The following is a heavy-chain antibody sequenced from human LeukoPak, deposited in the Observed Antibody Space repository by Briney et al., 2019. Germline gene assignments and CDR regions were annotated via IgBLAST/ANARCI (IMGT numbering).Heavy chain of an antibody. Sequence: SETLSLTCTVSGGSISSYYWSWIRQPPGKGLEWIGYIYYSGSTNYNPSLKSRVTVSVDTSKNQFSLKLSSVTAADTAVYYCARGYSSGYLCYFDYWGQGTLVTVSS. J-gene: IGHJ4*02. CDR3: ARGYSSGYLCYFDY. D-gene: IGHD3-22*01. V-gene: IGHV4-59*08. CDR1: GGSISSYY. CDR2: IYYSGST.